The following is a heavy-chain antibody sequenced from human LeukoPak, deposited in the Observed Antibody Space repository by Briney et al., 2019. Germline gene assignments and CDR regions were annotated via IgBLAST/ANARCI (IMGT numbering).Heavy chain of an antibody. V-gene: IGHV1-2*02. J-gene: IGHJ4*02. CDR2: INPNIGDT. CDR1: GYTFTGYY. CDR3: ARINSSRWYDF. Sequence: ASVKVSCKASGYTFTGYYMHWVRQAPGQGLEWMGWINPNIGDTNYAQKFQGRVTMTRDTSISTAYMELSRLRFDDTAAYYCARINSSRWYDFWGQGTLVTVSS. D-gene: IGHD6-13*01.